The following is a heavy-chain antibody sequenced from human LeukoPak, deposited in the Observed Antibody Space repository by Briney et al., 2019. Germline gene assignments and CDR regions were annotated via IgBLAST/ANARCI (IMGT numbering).Heavy chain of an antibody. CDR1: GFSVSNYY. Sequence: GGSLRLSCAASGFSVSNYYMSWVRQAPGKGLEWVSMIYKGGNTFFADSMKDRFTISRDNSKNTLYLQMNSLRAEDTAVYYCARILDSAWGELGYWGQGTLVIVSS. J-gene: IGHJ4*02. CDR3: ARILDSAWGELGY. D-gene: IGHD6-19*01. V-gene: IGHV3-66*01. CDR2: IYKGGNT.